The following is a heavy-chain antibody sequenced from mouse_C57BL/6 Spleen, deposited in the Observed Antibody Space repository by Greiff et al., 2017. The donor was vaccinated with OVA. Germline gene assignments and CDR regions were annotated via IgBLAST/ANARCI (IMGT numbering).Heavy chain of an antibody. D-gene: IGHD2-1*01. CDR3: AEEVNYGNPYAMDY. Sequence: EVQLQQSGPELVKPGASVKISCKASGYSFTDYNMNWVKQSNGKSLEWIGVINPNYGTTSYNQKFKGKATLTVDQSSSTAYMQLNSLTSEDSAVYYCAEEVNYGNPYAMDYWGQGTSVTVSS. V-gene: IGHV1-39*01. CDR1: GYSFTDYN. J-gene: IGHJ4*01. CDR2: INPNYGTT.